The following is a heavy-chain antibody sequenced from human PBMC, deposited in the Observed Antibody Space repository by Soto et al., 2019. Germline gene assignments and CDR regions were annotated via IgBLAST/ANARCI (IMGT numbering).Heavy chain of an antibody. CDR1: GYTFTDDY. CDR3: ARAFYCCHDGYFYGMDD. D-gene: IGHD2-8*02. J-gene: IGHJ6*02. V-gene: IGHV1-2*02. Sequence: ASVKVSCKTSGYTFTDDYLHWVRQAPGQGLEWMGWLNPHNGNTNYAQKFLGRVSMTRDTSTSTAYMELLCLTSDDTATYYCARAFYCCHDGYFYGMDDWG. CDR2: LNPHNGNT.